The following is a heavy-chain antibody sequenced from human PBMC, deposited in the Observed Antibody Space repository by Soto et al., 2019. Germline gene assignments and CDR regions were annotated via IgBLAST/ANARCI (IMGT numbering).Heavy chain of an antibody. V-gene: IGHV6-1*01. J-gene: IGHJ4*02. D-gene: IGHD6-13*01. Sequence: PSQTLSLTCAISGDSVSSNSAAWNWIRQSPSRGLEWLGRTYYRSKWYNDYAVSVKSRITINPDTSKNQFSLQLNSVTPEDTAVYYCARDKIPYSSSWSATIDYWGQGTLVTVSS. CDR2: TYYRSKWYN. CDR3: ARDKIPYSSSWSATIDY. CDR1: GDSVSSNSAA.